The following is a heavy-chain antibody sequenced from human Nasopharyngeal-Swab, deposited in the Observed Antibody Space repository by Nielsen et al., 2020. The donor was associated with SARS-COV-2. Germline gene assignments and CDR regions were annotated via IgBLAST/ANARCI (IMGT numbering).Heavy chain of an antibody. CDR3: AKKYGTRGWYVGLDY. CDR1: GFTFSSYA. CDR2: AGGNDGST. J-gene: IGHJ4*02. V-gene: IGHV3-23*01. D-gene: IGHD6-19*01. Sequence: GESLKISCAASGFTFSSYAMHWVRQAPGKGLEWVSAAGGNDGSTFYADSVRGRFTISRDNSKNTLYLQMNSLRAEDTALYYCAKKYGTRGWYVGLDYWGQGTQVTVSS.